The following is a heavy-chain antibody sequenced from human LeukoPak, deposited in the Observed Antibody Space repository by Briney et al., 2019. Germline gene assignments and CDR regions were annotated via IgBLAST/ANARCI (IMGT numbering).Heavy chain of an antibody. CDR3: ARAGYGDYGFDY. CDR1: GYTFTSYR. D-gene: IGHD4-17*01. J-gene: IGHJ4*02. Sequence: ASVKVSCKASGYTFTSYRMHWVRQAPGQGLEWMGAINPSGGITNYAPKFQGKITMTRDMSTSTVHMEMSSLRSEDTAVYFCARAGYGDYGFDYWGQGTLVTVSS. V-gene: IGHV1-46*01. CDR2: INPSGGIT.